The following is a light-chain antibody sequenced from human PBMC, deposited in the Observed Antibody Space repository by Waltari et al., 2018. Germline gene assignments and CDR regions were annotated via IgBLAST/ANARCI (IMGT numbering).Light chain of an antibody. J-gene: IGLJ7*01. CDR2: ENS. V-gene: IGLV1-51*02. Sequence: QSVLTQPPSLSAGPGQRVTLPCPGGRSNPVTTYGHWHRQFPGTAPKLLIYENSERPSGIPGRFSGSKSGTSATLDITGLQAGDEADYYCGTWDSSLSGAVFGGGTHLTVL. CDR3: GTWDSSLSGAV. CDR1: RSNPVTTY.